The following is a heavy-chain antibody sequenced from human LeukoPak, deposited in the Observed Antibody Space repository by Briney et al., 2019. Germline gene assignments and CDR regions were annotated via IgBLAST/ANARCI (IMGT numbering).Heavy chain of an antibody. CDR1: GGSIRSSYYY. V-gene: IGHV4-39*07. D-gene: IGHD7-27*01. J-gene: IGHJ4*02. Sequence: PSETLSLTCTVSGGSIRSSYYYWGWIRQPPGKGLEWIGEINHSGSTNYNPSLKSRVTISVDTSKNQFSLKLSSVTAADTAVYYCARGGVTGHFDYWGQGTLVTVSS. CDR2: INHSGST. CDR3: ARGGVTGHFDY.